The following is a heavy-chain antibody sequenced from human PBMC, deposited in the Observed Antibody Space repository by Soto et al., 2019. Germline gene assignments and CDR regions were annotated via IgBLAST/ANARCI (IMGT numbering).Heavy chain of an antibody. Sequence: QVQLVQSGAEVKKPGASVKVSCKASGYNFHSYGITWVRQAPGQGLEWLGWISAYNGETHSGQMLQGRVSLTIDISNSKAYMELRSLRSDDTAVYYCARDLEESGDVWTGVGLYWGQGTRVTVSS. CDR1: GYNFHSYG. CDR3: ARDLEESGDVWTGVGLY. D-gene: IGHD3-3*01. V-gene: IGHV1-18*01. CDR2: ISAYNGET. J-gene: IGHJ4*02.